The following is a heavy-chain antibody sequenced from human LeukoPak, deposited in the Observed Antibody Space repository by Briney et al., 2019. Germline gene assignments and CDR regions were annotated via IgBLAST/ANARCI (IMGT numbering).Heavy chain of an antibody. CDR3: ARAERYSGSYYRDFDY. D-gene: IGHD1-26*01. CDR2: IYHSGSS. V-gene: IGHV4-38-2*01. CDR1: GYSISSGYY. J-gene: IGHJ4*02. Sequence: SESLSLTCAVSGYSISSGYYWGWIRQPPGKGLEWIGIIYHSGSSYYNPSLKSRVTISVDTSKNQFSLKLSSVTAADTAVYYCARAERYSGSYYRDFDYWGQGTLVTVSS.